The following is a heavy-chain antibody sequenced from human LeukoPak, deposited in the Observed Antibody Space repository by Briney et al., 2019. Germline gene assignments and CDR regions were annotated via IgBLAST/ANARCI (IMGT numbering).Heavy chain of an antibody. Sequence: GGSXRLSCAASGFTFSSYAMSWVRQAPGKGLEWVSGISGSGGSTYYADSVKGRFTISRDNSKNTLYLQMNSLRAEDTAVYYCAKDGDYVWGSYRKEDYFDYWGQGTLVTVSS. CDR2: ISGSGGST. CDR3: AKDGDYVWGSYRKEDYFDY. CDR1: GFTFSSYA. J-gene: IGHJ4*02. D-gene: IGHD3-16*02. V-gene: IGHV3-23*01.